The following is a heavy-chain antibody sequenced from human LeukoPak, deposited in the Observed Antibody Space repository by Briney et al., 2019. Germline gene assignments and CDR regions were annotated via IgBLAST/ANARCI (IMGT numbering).Heavy chain of an antibody. J-gene: IGHJ4*02. CDR2: INQSGST. CDR1: GGSFSDYY. V-gene: IGHV4-34*01. D-gene: IGHD3-22*01. Sequence: SETLSLTCAVYGGSFSDYYWNWIRQAPAKGLEWLGEINQSGSTNYNPSLKSRVTISVDTSKNQFSLKLSSVTAADTAVYYCARGLSIITMIVVVDRRGFDYWGQGKLVTVSS. CDR3: ARGLSIITMIVVVDRRGFDY.